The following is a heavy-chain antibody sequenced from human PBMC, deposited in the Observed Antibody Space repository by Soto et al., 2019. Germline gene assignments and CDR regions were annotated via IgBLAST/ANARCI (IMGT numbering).Heavy chain of an antibody. CDR1: GVTFNTYT. J-gene: IGHJ4*02. V-gene: IGHV1-69*08. D-gene: IGHD2-15*01. CDR3: ARIPRYSYPTSDPLDN. CDR2: ILPIMGSV. Sequence: SLKVSCKASGVTFNTYTFSWVRQAPGQGLEWMGSILPIMGSVNYAHDFRGRLSITADPSTTTAYMELTSLTSHDTAIYYCARIPRYSYPTSDPLDNWGQGTLVTVSS.